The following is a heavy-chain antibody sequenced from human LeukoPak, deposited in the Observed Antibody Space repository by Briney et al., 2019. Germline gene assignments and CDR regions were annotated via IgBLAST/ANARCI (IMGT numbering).Heavy chain of an antibody. CDR2: IYYSGST. CDR3: ARKNYYGSANRLDY. CDR1: GCTVSSNY. D-gene: IGHD3-10*01. V-gene: IGHV4-31*02. Sequence: LRLSCAASGCTVSSNYMSWVRQHPGKGLEWIGYIYYSGSTYYNPSLKSRVTISVDTSKNQFSLKLSSVTAADTAVYYCARKNYYGSANRLDYWGQGTLVTVSS. J-gene: IGHJ4*02.